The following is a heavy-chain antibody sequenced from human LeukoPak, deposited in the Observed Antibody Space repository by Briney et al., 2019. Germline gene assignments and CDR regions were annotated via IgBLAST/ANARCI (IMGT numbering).Heavy chain of an antibody. CDR1: AGSISSGGYY. Sequence: PSQTLSLTCTVSAGSISSGGYYWSWTRQHPGKGLEWIGYIYYSGSTYYNPSLKSRVTISVDTSKNQFSLKLSSVTAADTAVYYCARDGGYGDYGSYYFDYWGQGTLVTVSS. D-gene: IGHD4-17*01. CDR3: ARDGGYGDYGSYYFDY. CDR2: IYYSGST. V-gene: IGHV4-31*03. J-gene: IGHJ4*02.